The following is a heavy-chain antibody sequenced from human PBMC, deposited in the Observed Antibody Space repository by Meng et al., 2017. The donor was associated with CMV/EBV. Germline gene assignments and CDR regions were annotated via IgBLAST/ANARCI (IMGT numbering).Heavy chain of an antibody. J-gene: IGHJ1*01. D-gene: IGHD2-15*01. Sequence: SGGTFSSYAISWVQQAPGQGLEWMGGIIPIFGTANYAQKFQGRVTITTDESTSTAYMELSSLRSEDTAVYYCARHPAEMVAASYFQHWGQGTLVTVSS. V-gene: IGHV1-69*05. CDR3: ARHPAEMVAASYFQH. CDR2: IIPIFGTA. CDR1: GGTFSSYA.